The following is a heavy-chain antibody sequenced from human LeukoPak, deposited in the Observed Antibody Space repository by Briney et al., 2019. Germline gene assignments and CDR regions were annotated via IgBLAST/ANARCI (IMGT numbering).Heavy chain of an antibody. CDR2: IYYSGNT. J-gene: IGHJ3*02. D-gene: IGHD2/OR15-2a*01. Sequence: SETLSLTCTVSGGSITSDHWNWIRQPPGKGLEWIGCIYYSGNTYYNPSLKSRVTISVDMSKNQFSLRLTSVTAADTAVYYCVRKNDFDIWGQGTLVTGSS. CDR3: VRKNDFDI. V-gene: IGHV4-59*01. CDR1: GGSITSDH.